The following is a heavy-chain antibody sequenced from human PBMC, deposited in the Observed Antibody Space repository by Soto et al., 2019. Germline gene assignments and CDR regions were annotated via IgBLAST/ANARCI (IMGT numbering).Heavy chain of an antibody. CDR3: ARGRRYCTTTSCYPPALLPYGMDV. CDR2: INPDSDNT. CDR1: GYTFTNYD. Sequence: ASVKVSCKTSGYTFTNYDINWVRQAAGQGLEWMGWINPDSDNTGYAQKFQGRVTMTRDTSISTAYMELNSLRSEDTAVYYCARGRRYCTTTSCYPPALLPYGMDVWGQGTTVTVSS. D-gene: IGHD2-2*01. J-gene: IGHJ6*02. V-gene: IGHV1-8*01.